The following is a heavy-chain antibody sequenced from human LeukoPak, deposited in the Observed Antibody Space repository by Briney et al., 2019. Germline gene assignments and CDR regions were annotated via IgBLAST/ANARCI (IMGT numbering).Heavy chain of an antibody. J-gene: IGHJ4*02. D-gene: IGHD3-10*01. CDR2: IKQDGSEK. CDR1: GFTFSSYW. Sequence: VGSLRLSCAASGFTFSSYWMSWVRQAPGKGLEWVANIKQDGSEKYYVDSVKGRFTISRDNAKNSLYLQMNSLRAEDTAVYYCARAPAYYYGSGSYYFDYWGQGTLVTVSS. CDR3: ARAPAYYYGSGSYYFDY. V-gene: IGHV3-7*01.